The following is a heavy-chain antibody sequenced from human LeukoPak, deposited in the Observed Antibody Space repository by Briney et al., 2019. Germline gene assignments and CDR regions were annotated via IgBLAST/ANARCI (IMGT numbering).Heavy chain of an antibody. CDR3: ARVQLGGDYALDY. CDR1: GYTFTSYD. CDR2: MNPNSGNT. D-gene: IGHD4-17*01. J-gene: IGHJ4*02. V-gene: IGHV1-8*01. Sequence: ASVKVSCQASGYTFTSYDINWVRQATGQELEWMGWMNPNSGNTGYAQKFQGRVTMTRNTSISTAYMELSSLRSEDTAVYYCARVQLGGDYALDYWGQGTLVTVSS.